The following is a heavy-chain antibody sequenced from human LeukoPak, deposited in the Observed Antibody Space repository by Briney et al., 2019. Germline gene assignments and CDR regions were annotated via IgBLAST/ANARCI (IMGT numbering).Heavy chain of an antibody. CDR3: ARSSGWYLRHWFDP. CDR1: GGSFSGYY. V-gene: IGHV4-34*01. J-gene: IGHJ5*02. Sequence: PSETLSLTCAVYGGSFSGYYWSWIRQPPGKGLEWIGEINHSGSTNYNPSLKSRVTISVDTSKNQFSLKLSSVTAADTAVYYCARSSGWYLRHWFDPWGQGTLVTVSS. D-gene: IGHD6-19*01. CDR2: INHSGST.